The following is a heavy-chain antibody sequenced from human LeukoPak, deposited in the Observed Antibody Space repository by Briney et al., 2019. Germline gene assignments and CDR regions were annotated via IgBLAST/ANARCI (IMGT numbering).Heavy chain of an antibody. Sequence: GGSLRLSCAASGFTFSSYAMSWVRQAPGKGLEWVSAISASTSTTYYADSVRGRFTISRDISKNTLYLQMNSLRVEDTAVCYCAKSKEDCCGSFDPWGQGTLVTVSS. J-gene: IGHJ5*02. CDR3: AKSKEDCCGSFDP. CDR1: GFTFSSYA. D-gene: IGHD2-15*01. CDR2: ISASTSTT. V-gene: IGHV3-23*01.